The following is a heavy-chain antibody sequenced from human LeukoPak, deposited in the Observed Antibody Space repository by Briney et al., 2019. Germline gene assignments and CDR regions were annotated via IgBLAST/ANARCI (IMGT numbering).Heavy chain of an antibody. V-gene: IGHV4-38-2*02. D-gene: IGHD3-3*01. J-gene: IGHJ4*02. CDR3: ARESRTIFGVVIIPFDY. CDR2: IYHSGST. CDR1: GYSISSGYY. Sequence: SETLSLTCTVSGYSISSGYYWGWIRRPPGKGLEWIGSIYHSGSTYYNPSLKSRVTISVDTSKNQFSLKLSSVTAADTAVYYCARESRTIFGVVIIPFDYWGQGTLVTVSS.